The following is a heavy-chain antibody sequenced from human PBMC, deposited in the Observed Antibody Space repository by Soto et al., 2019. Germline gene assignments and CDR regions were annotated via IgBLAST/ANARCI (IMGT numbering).Heavy chain of an antibody. Sequence: VESMSTSCKGSGNSFSTYWIVWVLQMPGKGLEWMGTLYPSDSDSRYSPSFQGQVTMSADKSLSIAYLQWSSLKASDTAMYFCARHVNVGGNVAAFDIWGKGTMVTVSS. V-gene: IGHV5-51*01. CDR2: LYPSDSDS. J-gene: IGHJ3*02. CDR3: ARHVNVGGNVAAFDI. D-gene: IGHD3-10*01. CDR1: GNSFSTYW.